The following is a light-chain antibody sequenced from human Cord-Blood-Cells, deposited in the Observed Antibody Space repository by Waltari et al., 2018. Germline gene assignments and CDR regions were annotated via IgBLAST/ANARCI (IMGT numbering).Light chain of an antibody. Sequence: QSALTQPAYVSGSPGQSITISCTGTSSDVGSYNLLSWYQQHPGKAPKLMIYEGSKRPSGVSNRFSGSKSGNTASLTISGLQAEDEADYYCCSYAGSSTVVFGGGTKLTVL. CDR2: EGS. CDR1: SSDVGSYNL. J-gene: IGLJ2*01. V-gene: IGLV2-23*01. CDR3: CSYAGSSTVV.